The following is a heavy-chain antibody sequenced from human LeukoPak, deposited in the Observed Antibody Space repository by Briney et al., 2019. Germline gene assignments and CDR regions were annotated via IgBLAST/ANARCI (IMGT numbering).Heavy chain of an antibody. CDR2: ISSSSSYI. D-gene: IGHD3-22*01. V-gene: IGHV3-21*04. CDR3: ARGQGSGYSRVDS. J-gene: IGHJ4*02. Sequence: GGSLRLSCAASGFTFSSYSMNWVRQAPGKGLEWVSSISSSSSYIYYADSVKGRFTISRDNSKNTLYLQMNSLGAEDTAVYYCARGQGSGYSRVDSWGQGTLVTVSS. CDR1: GFTFSSYS.